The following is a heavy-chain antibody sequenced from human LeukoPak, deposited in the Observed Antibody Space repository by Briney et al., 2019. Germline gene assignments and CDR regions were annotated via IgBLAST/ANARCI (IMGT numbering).Heavy chain of an antibody. CDR2: ISGSGGST. Sequence: PGGSLRLSCAASGFTFSSYAMSWVRQAPGKGLEWVSAISGSGGSTYYADSVKGRFTISRDNSKNTLYLQMNSLRAEDTAVYYCAKRSTVTTYPVSGWFDPWGQGTLVTVSS. V-gene: IGHV3-23*01. D-gene: IGHD4-17*01. CDR3: AKRSTVTTYPVSGWFDP. CDR1: GFTFSSYA. J-gene: IGHJ5*02.